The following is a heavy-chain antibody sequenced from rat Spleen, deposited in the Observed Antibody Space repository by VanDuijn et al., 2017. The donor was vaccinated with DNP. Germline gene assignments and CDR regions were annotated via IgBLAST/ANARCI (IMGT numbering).Heavy chain of an antibody. J-gene: IGHJ2*01. CDR2: ILYDGSRT. Sequence: EVQLMESGGGLVQPGRSLKLSCAASGFTFSDYNMAWVRQAPKKGLEWVATILYDGSRTYYRDSVKGRFTISRDNAKSTLYLQMDSLRSEDTATYYWATGDYWGQGVMVTVSS. V-gene: IGHV5S10*01. CDR3: ATGDY. CDR1: GFTFSDYN.